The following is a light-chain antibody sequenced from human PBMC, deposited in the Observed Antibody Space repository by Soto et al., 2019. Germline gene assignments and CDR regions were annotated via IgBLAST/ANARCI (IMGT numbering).Light chain of an antibody. J-gene: IGLJ1*01. CDR3: SSYAGSNNLRV. V-gene: IGLV2-8*01. CDR2: EVS. Sequence: QSVLTQPPSASGSPGQSVTISCPGTSSDVGGYNYVSWYQQHPGKAPKLMIYEVSKRPSGVPDRFSGSKSGNTASLTVSGLQAEDEADYYCSSYAGSNNLRVFGTGTKVTV. CDR1: SSDVGGYNY.